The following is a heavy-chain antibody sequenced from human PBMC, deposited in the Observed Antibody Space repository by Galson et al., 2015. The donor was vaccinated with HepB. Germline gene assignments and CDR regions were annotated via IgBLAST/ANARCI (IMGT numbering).Heavy chain of an antibody. Sequence: SVKASCKVSGYTLTEFSMHWVRQAPGKGLEWMGGFDPEAGETIYAQKFQGRVTMTEDTSTDTAYMELSSLRSEDTAVYYCATVFKRCSGGSCYSQGWYFDLWGRGTLVTVSS. CDR2: FDPEAGET. V-gene: IGHV1-24*01. CDR3: ATVFKRCSGGSCYSQGWYFDL. D-gene: IGHD2-15*01. CDR1: GYTLTEFS. J-gene: IGHJ2*01.